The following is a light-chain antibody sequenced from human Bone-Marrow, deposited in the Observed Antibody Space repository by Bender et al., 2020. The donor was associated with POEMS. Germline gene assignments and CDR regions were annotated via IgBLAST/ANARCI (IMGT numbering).Light chain of an antibody. CDR1: SSNIGAGYD. Sequence: QSVLTPPPSVSEAPGQRVTISCTGSSSNIGAGYDVHWYQHLPGKAPKLLIFGNNNRPSGVPDRFSGSKSGTSASLAITGLQAEDEADYYCQSYDNSLGGWVFGGGTKLTVL. V-gene: IGLV1-40*01. J-gene: IGLJ3*02. CDR2: GNN. CDR3: QSYDNSLGGWV.